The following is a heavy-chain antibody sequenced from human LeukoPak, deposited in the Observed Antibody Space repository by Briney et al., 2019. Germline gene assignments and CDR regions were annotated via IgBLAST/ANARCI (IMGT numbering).Heavy chain of an antibody. CDR3: ARGTYYYDSSGYSSDY. D-gene: IGHD3-22*01. J-gene: IGHJ4*02. Sequence: PGRSLRLSCAASGFTFSSYTMHWVRQAPGKGLEWVAVISYDGSNKHYADSVKGRFTISRDNSKNTLYLQMNSLRAEDTAVYYCARGTYYYDSSGYSSDYWGQGTLVTVSS. V-gene: IGHV3-30*01. CDR1: GFTFSSYT. CDR2: ISYDGSNK.